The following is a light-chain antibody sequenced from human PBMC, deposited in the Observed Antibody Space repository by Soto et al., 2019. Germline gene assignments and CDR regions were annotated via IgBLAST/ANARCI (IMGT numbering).Light chain of an antibody. Sequence: EVVMTQSPPTLSVSPGERATLSCRASQSVTSNYLAWYQQKPGQAPRLLIYDTSNRATGIPDRFSGSGSGTDFTLTISRLEPEDFAVYYCQQYGSSPRTFGQGTKVDIK. V-gene: IGKV3-20*01. CDR2: DTS. CDR3: QQYGSSPRT. J-gene: IGKJ1*01. CDR1: QSVTSNY.